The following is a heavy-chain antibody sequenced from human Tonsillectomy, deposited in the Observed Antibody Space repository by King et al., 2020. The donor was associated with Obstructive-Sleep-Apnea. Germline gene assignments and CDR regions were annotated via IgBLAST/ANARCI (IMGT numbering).Heavy chain of an antibody. V-gene: IGHV5-51*01. CDR2: IYPGDSDT. J-gene: IGHJ4*02. Sequence: QLVQSGAEVKKPGESLKISCKGSGYSFTNKWIIWVRQMPGKGLEWMGGIYPGDSDTRYSPSFQGQVTISVDRSISTAYLQWSSLKASDTAMYFCARAGIAVAGSWGIDYWGQGSLVTVSS. D-gene: IGHD6-19*01. CDR1: GYSFTNKW. CDR3: ARAGIAVAGSWGIDY.